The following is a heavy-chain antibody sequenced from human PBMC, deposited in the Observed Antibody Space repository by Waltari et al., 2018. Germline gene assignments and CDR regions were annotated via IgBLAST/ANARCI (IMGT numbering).Heavy chain of an antibody. CDR1: GFTFSTYS. J-gene: IGHJ3*02. D-gene: IGHD3-22*01. Sequence: EVQLVESGGGLVQPGGSLRLSCAASGFTFSTYSMNWVRQAPGKGLEWVSYISSSSSTIYYADSVKGRFTISRDNAKNSLYLQMNSLRAEDTAVYYCARDSFNAYYYDNPKAFDIWGQGTMVTVSS. CDR2: ISSSSSTI. CDR3: ARDSFNAYYYDNPKAFDI. V-gene: IGHV3-48*04.